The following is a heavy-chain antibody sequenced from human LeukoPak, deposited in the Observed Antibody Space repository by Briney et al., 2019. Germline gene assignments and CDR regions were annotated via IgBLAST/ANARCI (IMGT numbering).Heavy chain of an antibody. D-gene: IGHD3/OR15-3a*01. CDR1: GGSIRSSSYY. CDR2: IYYNGFT. CDR3: ARVGRGPRPNWFDP. V-gene: IGHV4-39*07. J-gene: IGHJ5*02. Sequence: PSETLSLTCTVSGGSIRSSSYYWAWIRQPPGKGLECIGYIYYNGFTNYNPSLKSRVTISGETSKNQFSLNLSSVTAADTAVYYCARVGRGPRPNWFDPWGQGTLVIVSS.